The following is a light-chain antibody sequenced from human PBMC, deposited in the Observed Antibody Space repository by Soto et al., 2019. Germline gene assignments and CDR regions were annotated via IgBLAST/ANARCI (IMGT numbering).Light chain of an antibody. CDR2: GAS. V-gene: IGKV3-20*01. J-gene: IGKJ3*01. CDR1: QSVSSSY. CDR3: QQYGSSLFT. Sequence: EIVLTQSPGTLSLSPGERATLSCRASQSVSSSYLAWYQQKPGQAPRLLIYGASSRATGIPDGFSGSGSGTDFTLTISRLEPEDFAVYYCQQYGSSLFTFGPGTKVDNK.